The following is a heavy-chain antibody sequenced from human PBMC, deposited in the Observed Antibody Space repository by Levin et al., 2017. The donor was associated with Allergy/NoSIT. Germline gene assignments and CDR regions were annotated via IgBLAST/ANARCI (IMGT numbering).Heavy chain of an antibody. CDR2: INHSGST. V-gene: IGHV4-34*01. J-gene: IGHJ5*02. CDR3: ARGKKGLWFGELKRQPHWFDP. D-gene: IGHD3-10*01. CDR1: GGSFSGYY. Sequence: SETLSLTCAVYGGSFSGYYWSWIRQPPGKGLEWIGEINHSGSTNYNPSLKSRVTISVDTSKNQFSLKLSSVTAADTAVYYCARGKKGLWFGELKRQPHWFDPWGQGTLVTVSS.